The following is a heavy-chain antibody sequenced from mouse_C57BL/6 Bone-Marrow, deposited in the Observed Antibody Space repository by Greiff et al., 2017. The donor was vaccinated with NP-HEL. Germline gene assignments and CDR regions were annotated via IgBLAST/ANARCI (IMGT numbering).Heavy chain of an antibody. CDR2: IYPGSGST. V-gene: IGHV1-55*01. D-gene: IGHD1-1*01. CDR3: AREGLSGSSYFDY. J-gene: IGHJ2*01. Sequence: QVQLQQPGAELVKPGASVKMSCKASGYTFTSYWLTWVKQRPGQGLEWIGDIYPGSGSTNYNEKFKSKATLTVDTSSSTAYMQRSSLTSEDSAVYYCAREGLSGSSYFDYWGQGTTLTVSS. CDR1: GYTFTSYW.